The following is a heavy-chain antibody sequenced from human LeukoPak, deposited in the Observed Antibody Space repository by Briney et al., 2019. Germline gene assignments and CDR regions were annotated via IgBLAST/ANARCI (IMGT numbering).Heavy chain of an antibody. J-gene: IGHJ6*03. CDR2: IGTASDT. Sequence: GGSLRLSCAASGFTFSSFDMHWVRQPTGQGLEWVSTIGTASDTYYPGSVEGRFTLPRDNAKNSLYLQMNSLTAGDTAVYYCARGPPRGKYYYMDVWGRGTMVTVSS. CDR3: ARGPPRGKYYYMDV. D-gene: IGHD1-1*01. V-gene: IGHV3-13*01. CDR1: GFTFSSFD.